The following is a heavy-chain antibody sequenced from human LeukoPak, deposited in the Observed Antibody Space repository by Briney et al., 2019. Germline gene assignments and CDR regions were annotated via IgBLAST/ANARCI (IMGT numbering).Heavy chain of an antibody. D-gene: IGHD1-26*01. CDR1: GFTFSSYA. V-gene: IGHV3-30*18. CDR2: ISYDGSNK. Sequence: GGSLRLSCAASGFTFSSYAMSWVRQAPGKGLEWVAVISYDGSNKYYADSVKGRFTISRDNSKNTLYLQMNSLRAEDTAVYYCAKDWGEWELLSWFDPWGQGTLVTVSS. J-gene: IGHJ5*02. CDR3: AKDWGEWELLSWFDP.